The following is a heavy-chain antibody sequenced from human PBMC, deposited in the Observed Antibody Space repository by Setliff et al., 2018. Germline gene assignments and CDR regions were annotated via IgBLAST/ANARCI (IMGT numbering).Heavy chain of an antibody. CDR3: RLAHCNTTSCFYFHY. Sequence: SETLSLTCAVYGGSFSTYFWSWIRQPPGKGLEWIGEISHSGSANYNPSLKSRVTMSVDTSKNQFSLNLNSVTAADTAVYYFRLAHCNTTSCFYFHYWGQGTVVTVSS. V-gene: IGHV4-34*01. CDR1: GGSFSTYF. J-gene: IGHJ4*02. D-gene: IGHD2-2*01. CDR2: ISHSGSA.